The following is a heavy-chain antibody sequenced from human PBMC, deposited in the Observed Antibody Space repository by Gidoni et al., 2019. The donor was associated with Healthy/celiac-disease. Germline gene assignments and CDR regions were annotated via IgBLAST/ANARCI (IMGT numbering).Heavy chain of an antibody. J-gene: IGHJ3*02. D-gene: IGHD6-13*01. CDR3: AKSAGSSSWGDAFDI. CDR2: ISYDGSNK. CDR1: GFTFRSYG. V-gene: IGHV3-30*18. Sequence: QVQLVESGGGVVQPGRSLRLSCAASGFTFRSYGMHWVRQAPGKGLEWVAVISYDGSNKYYADSVKGRVTISRDNSKNTLYLQMNSLRAEDTAVYYCAKSAGSSSWGDAFDIWGQGTMVTVSS.